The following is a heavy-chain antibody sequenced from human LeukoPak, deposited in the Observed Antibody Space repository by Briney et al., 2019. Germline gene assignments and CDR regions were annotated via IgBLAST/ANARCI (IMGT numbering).Heavy chain of an antibody. Sequence: GRSLRLSCATSGFTFSSYGMHWVRQAPGKGLEWVAVIWYDGSNKHYADSVKGRFTISRDNSKNTLYLQMNSLRAEDTAVYYCAREPYSSSWYPFDYWGQGTLVTVSS. J-gene: IGHJ4*02. CDR2: IWYDGSNK. CDR1: GFTFSSYG. CDR3: AREPYSSSWYPFDY. D-gene: IGHD6-13*01. V-gene: IGHV3-33*01.